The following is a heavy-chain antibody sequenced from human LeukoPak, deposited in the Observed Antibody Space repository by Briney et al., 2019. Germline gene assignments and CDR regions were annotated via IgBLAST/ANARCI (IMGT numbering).Heavy chain of an antibody. J-gene: IGHJ4*02. CDR3: AKLSDGSGLPYYFDS. CDR1: GFTLSNYG. V-gene: IGHV3-23*01. Sequence: GGSLRLSCAGSGFTLSNYGMSWVRQAPGKGLEWVSSISGSGFNTFYSDSVKGRFTISRDNPKNTLYLQMNSLRAEDTAIYICAKLSDGSGLPYYFDSWGQGTLVTVS. D-gene: IGHD3-10*01. CDR2: ISGSGFNT.